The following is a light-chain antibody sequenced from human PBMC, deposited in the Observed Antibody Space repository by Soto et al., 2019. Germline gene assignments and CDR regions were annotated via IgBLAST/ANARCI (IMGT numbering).Light chain of an antibody. V-gene: IGLV2-14*03. J-gene: IGLJ1*01. CDR3: SSYTTRSTRV. CDR2: EVR. CDR1: SSVVGAYDF. Sequence: QSVLTQPASVSGSPGQSITISCTGTSSVVGAYDFVSWYQQHPDKAPKLMIYEVRYRPSGVSNRFSGSKSVNTATLTISGLQAEDEADYYCSSYTTRSTRVFGTGTKVTVL.